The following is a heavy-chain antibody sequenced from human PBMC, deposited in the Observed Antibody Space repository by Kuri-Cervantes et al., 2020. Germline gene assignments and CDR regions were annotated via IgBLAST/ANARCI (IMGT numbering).Heavy chain of an antibody. Sequence: SETLSLTCIVSGDSISSSSYYWAWIRQPPGKGLEWIGEINHSGSTNYNPSLKSRVTISVDTSKNQFSLKLSSVTAADTAVYYCAREVGAGAFDIWGQGTMVTVSS. J-gene: IGHJ3*02. CDR3: AREVGAGAFDI. D-gene: IGHD1-26*01. CDR2: INHSGST. V-gene: IGHV4-39*07. CDR1: GDSISSSSYY.